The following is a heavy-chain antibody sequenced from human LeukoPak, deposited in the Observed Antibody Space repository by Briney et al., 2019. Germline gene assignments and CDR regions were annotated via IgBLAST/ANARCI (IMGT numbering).Heavy chain of an antibody. CDR2: INPNSGGT. CDR1: GYTFPDYY. CDR3: ARVHWRPATHWFDP. J-gene: IGHJ5*02. D-gene: IGHD2-2*01. V-gene: IGHV1-2*02. Sequence: ASVKVSCKASGYTFPDYYMYWVRQPPAQGLEYMGWINPNSGGTNYAHKFQGRVTLTRDTSISTAYMELSSLRSGDTAMYYCARVHWRPATHWFDPWGQGTLVTVSS.